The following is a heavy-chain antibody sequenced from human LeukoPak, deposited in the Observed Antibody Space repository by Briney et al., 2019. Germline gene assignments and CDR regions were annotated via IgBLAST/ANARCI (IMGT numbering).Heavy chain of an antibody. J-gene: IGHJ4*02. CDR3: STVGYCLSSSCYGFDN. CDR1: GFTFSNAW. CDR2: IKSKIDGGTT. D-gene: IGHD2-2*01. V-gene: IGHV3-15*01. Sequence: GGSLRLSCAASGFTFSNAWMNWDRQAPGKGLEWVGLIKSKIDGGTTDYAAPVKGRFTTSRDDSKNTVYLQMNSLKTEDTAVYYCSTVGYCLSSSCYGFDNWGQGTLVTVSS.